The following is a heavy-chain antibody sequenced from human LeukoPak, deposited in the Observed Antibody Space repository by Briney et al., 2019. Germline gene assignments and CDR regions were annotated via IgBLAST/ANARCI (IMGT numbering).Heavy chain of an antibody. Sequence: GGSLRLSCAASGFTFSSYWMSWVRQAPGKGLEWVANIKQDGSEKYYVDSVKGRFTISRDNAKNSLYLQMNSLRAEDTAVYYCARDMGNWLWSEYYFDYWGQGTLVTVSS. J-gene: IGHJ4*02. CDR1: GFTFSSYW. V-gene: IGHV3-7*01. CDR2: IKQDGSEK. D-gene: IGHD5-18*01. CDR3: ARDMGNWLWSEYYFDY.